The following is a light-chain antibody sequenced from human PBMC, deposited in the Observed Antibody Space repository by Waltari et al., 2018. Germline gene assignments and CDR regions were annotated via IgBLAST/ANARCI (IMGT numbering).Light chain of an antibody. CDR3: QQYYSSPPVT. CDR1: QSVFYSPTNKNY. CDR2: WAS. J-gene: IGKJ3*01. V-gene: IGKV4-1*01. Sequence: DFVMTQSPDSLAVSLGERATINCRSSQSVFYSPTNKNYLAWYQQKPGQPPRLLIYWASTRQSGVPDRFSGSWSGTDFTLTITSLQAEDVAVYYCQQYYSSPPVTFGTGTKVEIK.